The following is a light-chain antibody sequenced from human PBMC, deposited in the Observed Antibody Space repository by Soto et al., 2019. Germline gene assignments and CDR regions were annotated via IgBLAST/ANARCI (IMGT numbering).Light chain of an antibody. V-gene: IGKV1-5*01. J-gene: IGKJ2*01. CDR3: QQYAEYST. CDR2: GAS. CDR1: GSVGSS. Sequence: DIHLTQSPSSLSASVGDRVTMTCRASGSVGSSLAWYQQKAGEAPKLLFHGASTAAPDVPLRFSATGSGTEFPLVIDSLQAGDLGTFYCQQYAEYSTFGRGTRLEI.